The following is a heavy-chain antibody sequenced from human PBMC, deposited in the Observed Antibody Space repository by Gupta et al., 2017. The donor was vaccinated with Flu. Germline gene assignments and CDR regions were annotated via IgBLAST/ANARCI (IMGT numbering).Heavy chain of an antibody. J-gene: IGHJ5*02. CDR2: IYHGGNT. D-gene: IGHD3-3*01. CDR3: ANNGVGCTIYS. V-gene: IGHV4-4*02. CDR1: GGSITSENW. Sequence: QLQLQESGPGLVKPSGTLSLTCAVSGGSITSENWWSWVRQAPGKGLEWIGEIYHGGNTNYNPSLKSRVTISVDKSNNQFSLRLNSLTAADTAVYYCANNGVGCTIYSWGQGILVTVSS.